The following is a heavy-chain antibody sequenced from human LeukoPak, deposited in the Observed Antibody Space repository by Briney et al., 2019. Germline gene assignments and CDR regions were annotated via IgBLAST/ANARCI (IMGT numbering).Heavy chain of an antibody. CDR2: INPSGGST. D-gene: IGHD2-21*02. CDR1: GYTFTSYG. V-gene: IGHV1-46*01. Sequence: ASVKVSCKASGYTFTSYGISWVRQAPGQGLEWMGIINPSGGSTSYAQKFQGRVTMTRDTSTSTVYMELSSLRSEDTAVYYWARDDCGGDCSIFDYWGQGTLVTVSS. J-gene: IGHJ4*02. CDR3: ARDDCGGDCSIFDY.